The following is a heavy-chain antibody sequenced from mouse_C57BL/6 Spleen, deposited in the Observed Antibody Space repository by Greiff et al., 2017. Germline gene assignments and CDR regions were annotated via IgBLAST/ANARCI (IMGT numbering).Heavy chain of an antibody. CDR3: APIATVVAKSPVVAY. J-gene: IGHJ3*01. CDR1: GFTFSDYG. V-gene: IGHV5-17*01. D-gene: IGHD1-1*01. CDR2: ISSGSSTI. Sequence: EVKLVESGGGLVKPGGSLKLSCAASGFTFSDYGMHWVRQAPEKGLEWVAYISSGSSTIYYADTVKGRFTISRDNAKNTLFLQMTSLRSEDTAMYYCAPIATVVAKSPVVAYWGQGTLVTASA.